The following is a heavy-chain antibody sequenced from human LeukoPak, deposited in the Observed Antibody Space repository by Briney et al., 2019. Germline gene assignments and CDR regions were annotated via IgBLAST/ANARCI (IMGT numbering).Heavy chain of an antibody. CDR3: AKRGSAWDLDY. Sequence: PGRSLRLSCAAPGFTFSIYGMHWVRQAPGKGLEWVAVIWYDGSNKYYADSVKGRFTISRDNSQNTLYLQLNSLRAEDTAVYYCAKRGSAWDLDYWGQGTLVTVSS. J-gene: IGHJ4*02. V-gene: IGHV3-33*06. D-gene: IGHD6-25*01. CDR2: IWYDGSNK. CDR1: GFTFSIYG.